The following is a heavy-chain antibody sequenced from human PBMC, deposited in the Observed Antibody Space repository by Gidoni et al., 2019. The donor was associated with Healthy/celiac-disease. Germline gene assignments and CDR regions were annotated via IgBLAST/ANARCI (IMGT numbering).Heavy chain of an antibody. CDR1: GGSISSYY. CDR3: ARDHSEQYYFDY. Sequence: QLQESGPGLVKPSETLSLTCTVSGGSISSYYWSWIRQPPGKGLEWIGYIYYSGSTNYNPSLKSRVTISVDTSKNQFSLKLSSVTAADTAVYYCARDHSEQYYFDYWGQGTLVTVSS. V-gene: IGHV4-59*01. J-gene: IGHJ4*02. CDR2: IYYSGST. D-gene: IGHD1-26*01.